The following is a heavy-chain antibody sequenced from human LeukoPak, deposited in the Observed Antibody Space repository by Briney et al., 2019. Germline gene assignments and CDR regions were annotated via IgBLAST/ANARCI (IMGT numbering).Heavy chain of an antibody. CDR1: GYTFTGYY. D-gene: IGHD4-11*01. Sequence: ASDKVSCKPSGYTFTGYYLQWVRQAPGQGLEWMGWINPNSDSTNYAQQFQGRVTMTRDTSITTAYMELSRRRSDDTAVYYCARAHMTTVTLGDYWGQGTLVTVSS. V-gene: IGHV1-2*02. J-gene: IGHJ4*02. CDR2: INPNSDST. CDR3: ARAHMTTVTLGDY.